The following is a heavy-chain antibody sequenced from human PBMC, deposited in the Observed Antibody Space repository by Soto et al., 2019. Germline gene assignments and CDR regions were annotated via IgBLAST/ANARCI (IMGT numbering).Heavy chain of an antibody. D-gene: IGHD1-7*01. Sequence: GGSLRLSCAASGFTFSSYWMSWVRQAPGKGLEWVANIKQDGSEKYYVDSVKGRFTISRDNAKNSLYLQMNSLRAEDTAVYYCARDNWNYETHFDYWGQGTLVTVSS. V-gene: IGHV3-7*01. CDR1: GFTFSSYW. J-gene: IGHJ4*02. CDR2: IKQDGSEK. CDR3: ARDNWNYETHFDY.